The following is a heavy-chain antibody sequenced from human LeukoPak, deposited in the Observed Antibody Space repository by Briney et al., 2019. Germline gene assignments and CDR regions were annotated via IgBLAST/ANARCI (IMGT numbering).Heavy chain of an antibody. CDR3: ARPFPTTTPMIPSWFDP. CDR1: GGSISSYY. J-gene: IGHJ5*02. Sequence: SETLSLTCTVSGGSISSYYWSWIRQPPGKGLEWIGYIYYSGSTNYKPSVKSRVTISVDTSKNQFSLKLSSVTAADTAVYYCARPFPTTTPMIPSWFDPWGQGALVTVSS. D-gene: IGHD3-22*01. CDR2: IYYSGST. V-gene: IGHV4-59*01.